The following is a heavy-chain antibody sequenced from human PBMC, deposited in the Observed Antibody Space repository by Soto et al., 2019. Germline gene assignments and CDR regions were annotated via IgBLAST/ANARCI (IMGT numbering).Heavy chain of an antibody. J-gene: IGHJ5*02. V-gene: IGHV3-74*01. D-gene: IGHD2-2*01. Sequence: GGCLRLSCAASGFTFSNDWMHWVRQAPGKGLVWVSRVNTDGTYTNYAGSVKGRFTISRDNAKNTLYLQMNSLRAEDTAVYYCARLSYCSTTSCFPTGYNWFDPWGQGTLVTVSS. CDR3: ARLSYCSTTSCFPTGYNWFDP. CDR1: GFTFSNDW. CDR2: VNTDGTYT.